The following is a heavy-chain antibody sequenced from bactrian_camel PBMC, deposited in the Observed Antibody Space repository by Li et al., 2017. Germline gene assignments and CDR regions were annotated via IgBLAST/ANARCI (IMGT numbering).Heavy chain of an antibody. Sequence: HVQLVESGGGLVQPGGSLTLTCVASGYGYRSYCMGWFRQAPGKEREWVAFINKGSTNAVYVDSVKGRFTISQDNAENTVYLQMNSLKSEDTALYYCATGPTGWGTPGNYWGQGTQVTVS. CDR1: GYGYRSYC. V-gene: IGHV3S1*01. D-gene: IGHD5*01. J-gene: IGHJ4*01. CDR3: ATGPTGWGTPGNY. CDR2: INKGSTNA.